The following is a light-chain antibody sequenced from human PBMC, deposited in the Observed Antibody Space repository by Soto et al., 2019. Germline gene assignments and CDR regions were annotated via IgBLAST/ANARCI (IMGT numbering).Light chain of an antibody. J-gene: IGLJ2*01. CDR1: SSDVGGYNY. CDR3: SSYTSSSTLV. Sequence: QSVLTQPASVSGSPGQSITISCTGTSSDVGGYNYVSWYQHHPGKAPKLMIYDVSNRPSGVSNHFSGSKSGNTASLTISGLQAEDEADYYCSSYTSSSTLVFGGGTKVTVL. CDR2: DVS. V-gene: IGLV2-14*03.